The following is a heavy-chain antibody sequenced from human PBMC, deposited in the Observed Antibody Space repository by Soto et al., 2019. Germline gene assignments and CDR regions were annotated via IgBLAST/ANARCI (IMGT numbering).Heavy chain of an antibody. Sequence: QVHLVQSGAEVKKPGSSVKVSCKASGDTFNTYTLIWVRQAPGQGLEWMGRIIPFLSVTNSALRFQGRVALTADKSTSTAYLELTSLTSYDTAIYFCAFGSWSADTFDIWGQGTMVTVSS. CDR1: GDTFNTYT. J-gene: IGHJ3*02. CDR2: IIPFLSVT. D-gene: IGHD6-13*01. V-gene: IGHV1-69*02. CDR3: AFGSWSADTFDI.